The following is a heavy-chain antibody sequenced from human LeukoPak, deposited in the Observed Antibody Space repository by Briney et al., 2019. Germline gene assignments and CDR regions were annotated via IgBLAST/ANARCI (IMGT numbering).Heavy chain of an antibody. J-gene: IGHJ4*02. V-gene: IGHV1-2*06. CDR3: ARDLPFED. CDR2: IHPSSGAT. CDR1: GYAFIAYH. D-gene: IGHD2/OR15-2a*01. Sequence: ASVKVSCKASGYAFIAYHMHWVRQAPGQGLEWMGRIHPSSGATNYAQRFQGRVTLTRDTSINTAYMELSRLTSDDTAVYYCARDLPFEDWGQGTLVTVSS.